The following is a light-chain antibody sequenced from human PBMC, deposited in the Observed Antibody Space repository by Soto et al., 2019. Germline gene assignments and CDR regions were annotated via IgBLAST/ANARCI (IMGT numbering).Light chain of an antibody. V-gene: IGKV3-20*01. Sequence: EIVLTQSPGTLSLSPGERATLSCRASESVSGSYLAWYQQKPGQAPRLLIYDASRRATGIPDRFSGSGSGTDFTLTINRMGPEDFAVFYCQQYSRSPGTFGQGTKLEIK. J-gene: IGKJ2*01. CDR1: ESVSGSY. CDR2: DAS. CDR3: QQYSRSPGT.